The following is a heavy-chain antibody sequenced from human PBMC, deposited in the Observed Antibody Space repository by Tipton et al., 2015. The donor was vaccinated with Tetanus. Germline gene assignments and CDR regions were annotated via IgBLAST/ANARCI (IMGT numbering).Heavy chain of an antibody. D-gene: IGHD2-2*01. CDR3: ARGTDDY. J-gene: IGHJ4*02. V-gene: IGHV4-61*08. Sequence: TLSLTCTVSGGSISSDGAYWSWIRQPPGKGLEWIGYIYYSGSTNYNPSLKSRVTISVDTSKNQFSLKLSSVTAADTAVYYCARGTDDYWGQGTLVTVSS. CDR2: IYYSGST. CDR1: GGSISSDGAY.